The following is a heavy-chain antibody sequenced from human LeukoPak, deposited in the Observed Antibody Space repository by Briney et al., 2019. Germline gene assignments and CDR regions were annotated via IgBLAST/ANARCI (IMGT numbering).Heavy chain of an antibody. CDR3: ARSRELWFGELFYDY. J-gene: IGHJ4*02. Sequence: SVKVSCKASGGTFSSYAISWVRQAPGQGLEWMGRIIPILGIANYAQKFQGRVTITADKSTSTAYMELSSLTSEDTAVYYCARSRELWFGELFYDYWGQGTLVTVSS. D-gene: IGHD3-10*01. CDR1: GGTFSSYA. V-gene: IGHV1-69*04. CDR2: IIPILGIA.